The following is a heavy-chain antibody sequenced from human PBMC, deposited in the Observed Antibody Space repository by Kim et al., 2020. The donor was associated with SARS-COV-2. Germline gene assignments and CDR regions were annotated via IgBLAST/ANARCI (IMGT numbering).Heavy chain of an antibody. CDR3: GKDLGPGALDY. Sequence: GFADSVKGQFTISRDNVKNTLYLQMTSLRAEDTAFYYGGKDLGPGALDYWGRGILVTASS. V-gene: IGHV3-9*01. J-gene: IGHJ4*02. D-gene: IGHD7-27*01.